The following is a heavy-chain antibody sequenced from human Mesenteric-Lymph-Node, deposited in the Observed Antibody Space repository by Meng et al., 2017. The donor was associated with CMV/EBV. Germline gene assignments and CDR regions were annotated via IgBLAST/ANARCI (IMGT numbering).Heavy chain of an antibody. V-gene: IGHV1-69*05. D-gene: IGHD2-21*02. CDR3: ARVAHDLYFDY. CDR1: GCTFSNFA. J-gene: IGHJ4*02. Sequence: SCKASGCTFSNFAIRWVRQAPGHGLDWMGRIIPIFGTATYAQKFQGRVTITTDESTSTPYMALSSLRSEDTTVYYCARVAHDLYFDYWGQGTLVTVSS. CDR2: IIPIFGTA.